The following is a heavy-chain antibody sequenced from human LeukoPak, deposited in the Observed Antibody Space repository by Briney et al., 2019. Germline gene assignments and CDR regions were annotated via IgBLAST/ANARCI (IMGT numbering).Heavy chain of an antibody. CDR1: GINFSDSE. D-gene: IGHD3/OR15-3a*01. CDR3: ARGVPTGYYTSCYDY. J-gene: IGHJ4*02. V-gene: IGHV3-48*03. CDR2: ISSSGTTI. Sequence: GGSLRLSCAASGINFSDSEMNWVRQAPGKGLEWVSYISSSGTTIYYADSVKGRFTISRDNAKNSLYLQMNSLRAEDTAVYYCARGVPTGYYTSCYDYWGQGTLVTISS.